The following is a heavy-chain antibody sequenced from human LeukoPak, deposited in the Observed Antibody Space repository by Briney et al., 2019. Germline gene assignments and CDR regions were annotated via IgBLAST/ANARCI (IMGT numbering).Heavy chain of an antibody. Sequence: AGGSLRLSCAASGFTFASYAMNWVRQAPGKGLEWVSAMSGSSDNTYYAGSVKGRFTISRDNSKNTLYLQMNSLRAEDAAVYYCAKGRGPPLTGTLYTPSYYYYYYGMDVWGQGTTVTVSS. D-gene: IGHD1-20*01. CDR1: GFTFASYA. J-gene: IGHJ6*02. CDR3: AKGRGPPLTGTLYTPSYYYYYYGMDV. CDR2: MSGSSDNT. V-gene: IGHV3-23*01.